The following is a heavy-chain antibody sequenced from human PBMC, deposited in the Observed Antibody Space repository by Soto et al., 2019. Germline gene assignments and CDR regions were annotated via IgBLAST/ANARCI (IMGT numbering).Heavy chain of an antibody. D-gene: IGHD4-17*01. CDR2: IYYRGST. CDR3: ARNIYGDYEYYFDY. CDR1: GGSIITDNYY. V-gene: IGHV4-39*01. J-gene: IGHJ4*02. Sequence: SETLSLTCTVSGGSIITDNYYWGWIRQPPGKGLEWIGSIYYRGSTNYNPSLKSRVTISVDTSKNQFSLKLSSVTAADTAVYYCARNIYGDYEYYFDYWGQGTLVTVSS.